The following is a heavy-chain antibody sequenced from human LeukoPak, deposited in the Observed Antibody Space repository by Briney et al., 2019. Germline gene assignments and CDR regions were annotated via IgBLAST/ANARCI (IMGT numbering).Heavy chain of an antibody. J-gene: IGHJ4*02. V-gene: IGHV3-64*04. Sequence: GGSLRLSCSASGFTFSSYAMHWVRQAPGKGLEYVSAISSNGGSTYYADSVKGRFTISRDNSKNTLYLQMNSLRAEDTAVYYCASTRYDSSGYYYSYWGQGTLVTVSS. CDR3: ASTRYDSSGYYYSY. CDR2: ISSNGGST. D-gene: IGHD3-22*01. CDR1: GFTFSSYA.